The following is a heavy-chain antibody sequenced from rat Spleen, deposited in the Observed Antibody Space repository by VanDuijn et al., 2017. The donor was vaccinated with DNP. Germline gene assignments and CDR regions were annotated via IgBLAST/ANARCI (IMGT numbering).Heavy chain of an antibody. J-gene: IGHJ4*01. CDR2: ISNDGGTT. CDR3: AKDQEWFAMDA. Sequence: EVHLVETGGGLVQPGGSLKLSCVASGFTFSTYWMYWIRQTPGKGLQWVAIISNDGGTTYYPDYVKGRFTISRNNAENTVYLQMNSLRSEDTATYYCAKDQEWFAMDAWGQGTSVVVSS. CDR1: GFTFSTYW. D-gene: IGHD1-1*01. V-gene: IGHV5-58*01.